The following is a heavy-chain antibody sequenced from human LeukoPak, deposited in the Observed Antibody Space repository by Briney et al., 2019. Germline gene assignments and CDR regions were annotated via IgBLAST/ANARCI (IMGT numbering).Heavy chain of an antibody. CDR1: GDSITSHSW. J-gene: IGHJ4*02. CDR2: VHHGGAS. D-gene: IGHD6-13*01. V-gene: IGHV4-4*02. CDR3: AGIRIAAAAYY. Sequence: PSETLSLTCAVSGDSITSHSWWSWVRQPPGKGLEWIGEVHHGGASNYDPSLESRVTISVDKSKNRFSLNLRSVTAADTAVYYCAGIRIAAAAYYWGQGTLVTVSS.